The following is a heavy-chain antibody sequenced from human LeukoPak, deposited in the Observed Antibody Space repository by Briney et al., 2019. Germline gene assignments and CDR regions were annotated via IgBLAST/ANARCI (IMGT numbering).Heavy chain of an antibody. CDR2: INPNSGGT. CDR1: GYTFTGYY. V-gene: IGHV1-2*04. Sequence: ASVKVSCKASGYTFTGYYMHWVRQAPGQGLEWMGWINPNSGGTNYAQKFQGWVTMTRDTSISTAYMELSRLRSDDTAVYYCARGAYSGYDPLDYWGQGTLVTVSS. D-gene: IGHD5-12*01. CDR3: ARGAYSGYDPLDY. J-gene: IGHJ4*02.